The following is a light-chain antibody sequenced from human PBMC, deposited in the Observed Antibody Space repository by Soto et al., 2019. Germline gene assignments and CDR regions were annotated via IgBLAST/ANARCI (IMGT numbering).Light chain of an antibody. Sequence: IVVTQSPATLSVSPGETVTLSCRVSQSVSSSLAWYQQKPGQAPRLLISGAYTRATGIPARFSGSGSGTEFTPTISGRQSEEFAVYYCQQYYNWPQLTFGGGTRVDIE. CDR3: QQYYNWPQLT. V-gene: IGKV3-15*01. CDR2: GAY. J-gene: IGKJ4*01. CDR1: QSVSSS.